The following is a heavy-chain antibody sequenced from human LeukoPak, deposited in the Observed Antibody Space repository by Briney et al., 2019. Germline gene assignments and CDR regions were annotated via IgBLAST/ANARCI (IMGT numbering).Heavy chain of an antibody. CDR3: ARDPYNGNYGDSYYYYMDV. J-gene: IGHJ6*03. V-gene: IGHV3-21*01. Sequence: GGSLRLSCAASGFTFSTYNMNWVRQPPGKVLEWVSSITSSSSYTFYADSVKGRFTISRDNAKNSLYLQMNSLRAEDTAIYYCARDPYNGNYGDSYYYYMDVWGKGTTVTISS. CDR1: GFTFSTYN. CDR2: ITSSSSYT. D-gene: IGHD1-26*01.